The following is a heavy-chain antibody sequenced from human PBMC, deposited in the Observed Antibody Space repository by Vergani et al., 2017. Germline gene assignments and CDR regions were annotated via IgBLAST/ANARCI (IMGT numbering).Heavy chain of an antibody. V-gene: IGHV3-30*02. J-gene: IGHJ3*02. CDR2: IRYDGSNK. Sequence: QVQLVESGGGVVQPGGSLRLSCAASGFTFSSYGMHWVRQAPGKGLEWVAFIRYDGSNKYYADSVKGRFTISRDNSKNTLYLQMNSLRAEDTAVYYCARDYSGYDPGDAFDIWGQGTMVTVSS. D-gene: IGHD5-12*01. CDR3: ARDYSGYDPGDAFDI. CDR1: GFTFSSYG.